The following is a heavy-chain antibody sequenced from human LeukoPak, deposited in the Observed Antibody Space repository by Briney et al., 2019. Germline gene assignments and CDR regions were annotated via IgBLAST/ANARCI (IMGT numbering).Heavy chain of an antibody. D-gene: IGHD3-22*01. Sequence: SETLSLTCTVSGSPISNYYWGWIRQAPGKGPEGIGSIYYSGNTYYNSSLKSRVTISVDTSKNQFSLKLSSVTAADTAVYYCARETVAYYYDSSGLKRRPHFDYWGKGTLVTVSS. CDR1: GSPISNYY. CDR3: ARETVAYYYDSSGLKRRPHFDY. V-gene: IGHV4-39*07. CDR2: IYYSGNT. J-gene: IGHJ4*02.